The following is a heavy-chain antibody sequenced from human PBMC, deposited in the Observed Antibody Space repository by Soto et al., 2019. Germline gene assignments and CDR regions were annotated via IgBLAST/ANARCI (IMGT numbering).Heavy chain of an antibody. J-gene: IGHJ4*02. CDR1: GFTFSTYA. V-gene: IGHV3-30-3*01. CDR3: ARAPQPAGAPKAYYFDY. CDR2: ISYHGSNK. D-gene: IGHD7-27*01. Sequence: QVQLVESGGGVVQPGRSRRLSCTASGFTFSTYAMHWVRQAPGKGLEWVAVISYHGSNKYYADSVKGRFTISRDNSKNTLFLQMHSLRGEDTAVYYCARAPQPAGAPKAYYFDYWGQGTLVTVSS.